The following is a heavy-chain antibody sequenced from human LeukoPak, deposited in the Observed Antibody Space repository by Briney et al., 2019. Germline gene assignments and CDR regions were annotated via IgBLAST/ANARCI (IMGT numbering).Heavy chain of an antibody. CDR1: GFTFRSHD. J-gene: IGHJ4*02. D-gene: IGHD3-10*01. V-gene: IGHV3-23*01. CDR3: AKILTRRGDRVDH. CDR2: ISGSGGST. Sequence: GGSLRLSCAASGFTFRSHDMSWVRQAPGKGLEWVSAISGSGGSTYYADSVKGRFTIFRDNSKNTLYLQMNSLRAEDTAVYYCAKILTRRGDRVDHWGQGTLVTVSS.